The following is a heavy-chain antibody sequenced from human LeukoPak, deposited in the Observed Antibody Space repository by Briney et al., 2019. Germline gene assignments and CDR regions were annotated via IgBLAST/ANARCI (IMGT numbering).Heavy chain of an antibody. CDR3: ARGAMEWLFNWFDP. CDR1: GGSISSSSYY. J-gene: IGHJ5*02. Sequence: SETRSLTCTVSGGSISSSSYYWGWIRQPPGKGLEWIGSIYYSGSTYYNPSLKSRVTISVDTSKNQFSLKLSSVTAADTAVYYCARGAMEWLFNWFDPWGQGTLVTVSS. CDR2: IYYSGST. V-gene: IGHV4-39*07. D-gene: IGHD3-3*01.